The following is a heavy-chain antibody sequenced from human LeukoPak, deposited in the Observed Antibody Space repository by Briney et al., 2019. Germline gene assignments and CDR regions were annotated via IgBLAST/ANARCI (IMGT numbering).Heavy chain of an antibody. J-gene: IGHJ3*01. CDR3: ARRSCGSTSCYSAFDF. CDR1: GYSFTSYW. V-gene: IGHV5-51*01. D-gene: IGHD2-2*02. CDR2: IYPGDSDT. Sequence: GESLKISCKGSGYSFTSYWIGWVRQMPGKGLEWMGIIYPGDSDTRYSPSFQGQVTISADKSISTAYLQWSSLKASDTAMYYCARRSCGSTSCYSAFDFWGQGTMVTVSS.